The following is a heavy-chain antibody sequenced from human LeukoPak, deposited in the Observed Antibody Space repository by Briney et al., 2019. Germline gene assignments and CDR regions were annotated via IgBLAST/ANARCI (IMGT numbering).Heavy chain of an antibody. J-gene: IGHJ4*02. V-gene: IGHV3-23*01. Sequence: GGSLRLSCAASGFTFSSYGMSWVRQAPGKGLEWVSAISGSGGSTYYADSVKGRFTISRDNAKNSLYLQMNSLRAEDTAVYYCARGGPAAGRFDYWGQGTLVTVSS. CDR2: ISGSGGST. D-gene: IGHD6-13*01. CDR3: ARGGPAAGRFDY. CDR1: GFTFSSYG.